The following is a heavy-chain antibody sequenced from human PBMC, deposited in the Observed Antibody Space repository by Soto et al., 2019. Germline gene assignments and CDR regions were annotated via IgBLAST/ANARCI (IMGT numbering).Heavy chain of an antibody. J-gene: IGHJ5*02. CDR1: GFTFSSHA. V-gene: IGHV3-23*01. CDR3: AKKGSGGNWFDT. Sequence: GGSLRLSCAASGFTFSSHAMSWVRQSHGKGPEWVAASGSSGATYFADSVKSRFTISRDNSKNTLFLEMNSLSPEDTGVYFCAKKGSGGNWFDTWGQGTLVTVS. CDR2: SGSSGAT.